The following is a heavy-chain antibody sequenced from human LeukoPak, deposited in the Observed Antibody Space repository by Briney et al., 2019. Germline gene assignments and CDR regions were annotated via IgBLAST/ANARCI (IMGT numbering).Heavy chain of an antibody. CDR3: AKFIAAGAFDI. CDR1: GYSISSGYY. V-gene: IGHV4-38-2*02. J-gene: IGHJ3*02. CDR2: IYHSGST. Sequence: SETLSLTCTVSGYSISSGYYWGWIRQPPGKGLEWIGSIYHSGSTYYNPSLKSRVTISVDTSKNPFSLKLSSVTAADTAVYYCAKFIAAGAFDIWGQGTMVTVSS. D-gene: IGHD6-13*01.